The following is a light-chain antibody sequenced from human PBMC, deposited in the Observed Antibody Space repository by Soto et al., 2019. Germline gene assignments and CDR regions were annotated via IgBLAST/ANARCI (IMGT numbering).Light chain of an antibody. J-gene: IGLJ3*02. CDR2: IDN. CDR3: SVWDDSLNGRV. CDR1: SSNIEINP. Sequence: QSVLTQPPSASGTPGQDVTISCSGSSSNIEINPVTWYQQFPRAAPTLLIYIDNQRPSGVPDRFSGSKSGTSASLAINGLQSEDEADYYCSVWDDSLNGRVFGGGTKLTVL. V-gene: IGLV1-44*01.